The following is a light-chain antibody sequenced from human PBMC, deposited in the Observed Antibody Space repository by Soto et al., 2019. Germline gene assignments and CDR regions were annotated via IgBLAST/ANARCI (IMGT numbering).Light chain of an antibody. CDR2: EVS. CDR3: SSYTRSSTYV. J-gene: IGLJ1*01. Sequence: QSVLTQPASVSGSPGQSITISCTGTSSDVGYYNYVSWYQHHPGKAPKLMIYEVSNRPSGVSIRFSGSKSGNTASLTISGLQAEDEADYYCSSYTRSSTYVFGTGTKVTVL. V-gene: IGLV2-14*01. CDR1: SSDVGYYNY.